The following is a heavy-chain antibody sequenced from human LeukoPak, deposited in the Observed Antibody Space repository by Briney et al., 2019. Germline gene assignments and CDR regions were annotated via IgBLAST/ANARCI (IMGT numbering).Heavy chain of an antibody. V-gene: IGHV3-53*01. Sequence: PGGSLRLSCAASGFTVSSNYMSWVRQAPGKGLEWVSVIYSGGSTYYADSVKGRFTISRDNSKNTLYLQMNSLRAEDTAVYYCARGAPVPATAADFQFDYWGQGTLVTVSS. CDR1: GFTVSSNY. CDR3: ARGAPVPATAADFQFDY. CDR2: IYSGGST. D-gene: IGHD2-2*01. J-gene: IGHJ4*02.